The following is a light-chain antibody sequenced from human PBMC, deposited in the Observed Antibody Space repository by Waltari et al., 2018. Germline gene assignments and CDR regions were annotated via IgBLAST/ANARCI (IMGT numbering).Light chain of an antibody. CDR1: TRVGSSH. J-gene: IGKJ1*01. CDR2: GAA. V-gene: IGKV3-20*01. CDR3: QQYGSSPPWT. Sequence: SSRARTRVGSSHLARYQQKPGQAPRLIIYGAASRATGIPDRFSGSGSGTDFTLTISRLEPEDFAVYYCQQYGSSPPWTFGQGTKVAIK.